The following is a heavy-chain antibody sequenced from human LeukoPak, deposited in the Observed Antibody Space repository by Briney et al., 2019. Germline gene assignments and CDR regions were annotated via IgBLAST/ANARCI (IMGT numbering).Heavy chain of an antibody. CDR1: GGSISSSSYY. V-gene: IGHV4-39*07. CDR3: ARGSFHWLLD. J-gene: IGHJ4*02. Sequence: SETLSLTCTVSGGSISSSSYYWGWIRQPPGKGLEWIGSIYYSGTTNYNPSLESRVAISVDMSKNHFSLKLSSVTAADTAVYYCARGSFHWLLDWGQGTLVTVSS. D-gene: IGHD3-9*01. CDR2: IYYSGTT.